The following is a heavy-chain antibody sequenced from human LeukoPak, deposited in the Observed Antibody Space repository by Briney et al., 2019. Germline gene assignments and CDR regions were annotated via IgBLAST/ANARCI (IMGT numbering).Heavy chain of an antibody. CDR3: ARGYYDSSGYTGMDV. CDR1: GGSMRSYY. J-gene: IGHJ6*02. Sequence: PSGTLSLTCTVSGGSMRSYYWSWIRQPPGKGLEWIGYIYYSGSTNDIPSLRSRVTISVDTSKNQFSLKLSSVTAADTAVYYCARGYYDSSGYTGMDVWGHGTTVTASS. CDR2: IYYSGST. V-gene: IGHV4-59*01. D-gene: IGHD3-22*01.